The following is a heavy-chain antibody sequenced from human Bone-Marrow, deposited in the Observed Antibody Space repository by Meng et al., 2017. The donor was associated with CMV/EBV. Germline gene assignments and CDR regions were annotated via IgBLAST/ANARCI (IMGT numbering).Heavy chain of an antibody. CDR3: ARRSSTSLEGAFDI. J-gene: IGHJ3*02. D-gene: IGHD2-2*01. CDR2: IYPGDSDT. Sequence: KVSCKGSGYSFTSYWIGWVRQMPGKGLEWMGIIYPGDSDTRYSPSFQGQVTISADKSISTAYLQWGSLKASDTAMYYCARRSSTSLEGAFDIWGQGTMVTVSS. V-gene: IGHV5-51*01. CDR1: GYSFTSYW.